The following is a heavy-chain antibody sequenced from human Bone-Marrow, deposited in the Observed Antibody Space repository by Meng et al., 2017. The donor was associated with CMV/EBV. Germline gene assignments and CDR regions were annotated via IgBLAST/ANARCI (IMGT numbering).Heavy chain of an antibody. Sequence: GESLKISCAASGFTFSSYWMSWVRQAAGKGLEWVANIKQDGSEKYYVDSVKGRFTISRDNAKNLLYLQMNSLRAEDTAVYYCARSFTMTVLVMGYWGQGTLVTVSS. J-gene: IGHJ4*02. CDR2: IKQDGSEK. V-gene: IGHV3-7*01. D-gene: IGHD3-22*01. CDR3: ARSFTMTVLVMGY. CDR1: GFTFSSYW.